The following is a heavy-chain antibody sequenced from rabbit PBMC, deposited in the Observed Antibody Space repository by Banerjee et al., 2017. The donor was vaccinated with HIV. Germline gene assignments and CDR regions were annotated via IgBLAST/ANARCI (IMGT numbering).Heavy chain of an antibody. CDR3: ARGGGSSGWGFNL. CDR1: GFDLSSYYD. CDR2: IYTGSGST. Sequence: QSLEESGGDLVKPGASLTLTCKASGFDLSSYYDMCWVRQAPGKGLEWIACIYTGSGSTSYASWAKGRFTISKTSSTTVTLQMTSLTAADTATYFCARGGGSSGWGFNLWGPGTLVTVS. D-gene: IGHD4-1*01. J-gene: IGHJ4*01. V-gene: IGHV1S40*01.